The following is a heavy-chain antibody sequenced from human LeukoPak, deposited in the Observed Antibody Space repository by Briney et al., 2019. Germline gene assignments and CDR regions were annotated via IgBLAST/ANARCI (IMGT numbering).Heavy chain of an antibody. D-gene: IGHD2-2*01. CDR2: IKQDGSEK. CDR1: GFTFSSYC. CDR3: ARDPPSSTSWGY. V-gene: IGHV3-7*01. Sequence: PGGPLRLSCAASGFTFSSYCMSWVRQAPGKGLEWVANIKQDGSEKYYVDSVKGRFTISRDNAKSSLYLQMNSLRAEDTAVYYCARDPPSSTSWGYWAQGPLVTASS. J-gene: IGHJ4*02.